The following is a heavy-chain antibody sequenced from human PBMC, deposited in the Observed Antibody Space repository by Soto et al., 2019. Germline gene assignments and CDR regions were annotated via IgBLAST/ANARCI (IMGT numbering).Heavy chain of an antibody. J-gene: IGHJ4*02. CDR2: IIPFFGTP. V-gene: IGHV1-69*01. CDR1: GGTFTTYT. D-gene: IGHD2-21*02. Sequence: QVQLVQSGGEVKNPGSSVNVSCRASGGTFTTYTISWVRQAPGQGPEWMGRIIPFFGTPDYSQSFQGRLTITADESTGTAYMDLRSLRSDDTAVYYCAREVVTETTLGYFDFWGQGTLVTVSS. CDR3: AREVVTETTLGYFDF.